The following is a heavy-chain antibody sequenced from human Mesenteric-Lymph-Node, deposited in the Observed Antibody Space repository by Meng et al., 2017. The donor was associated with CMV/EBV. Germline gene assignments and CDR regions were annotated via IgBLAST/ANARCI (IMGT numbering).Heavy chain of an antibody. CDR3: ARAGYRFRGLPDY. CDR2: INHSGST. D-gene: IGHD3-10*01. Sequence: SETLSLTCAVYGGSFSIYYWTWIRQLPGKGLEWIGDINHSGSTTYTPSLKSRVTISVDTSKNQFSLKLNSVTAADTAVYYCARAGYRFRGLPDYWGQGTLVTVSS. J-gene: IGHJ4*02. CDR1: GGSFSIYY. V-gene: IGHV4-34*01.